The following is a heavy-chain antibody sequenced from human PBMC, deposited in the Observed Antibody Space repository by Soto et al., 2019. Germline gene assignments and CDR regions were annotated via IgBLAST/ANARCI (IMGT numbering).Heavy chain of an antibody. D-gene: IGHD6-6*01. J-gene: IGHJ6*02. CDR1: GGSISSYY. CDR2: IYTSGST. V-gene: IGHV4-4*07. Sequence: QVQLQESGPGLVKPSETLSLTCTVSGGSISSYYWSWIRQPAGKGLEWIGRIYTSGSTNYNPSLKSRVTMSVDTSKNQFSLKLSSVTAADTAVYYCARDFRQLALGSYYYYGMDVWGQGTTVTVSS. CDR3: ARDFRQLALGSYYYYGMDV.